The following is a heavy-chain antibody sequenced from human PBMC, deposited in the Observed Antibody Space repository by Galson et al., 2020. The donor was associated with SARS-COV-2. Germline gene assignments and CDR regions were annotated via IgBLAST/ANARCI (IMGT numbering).Heavy chain of an antibody. Sequence: SETLSLTCTVSGGSISSSSYYWGWIRQPPGKGLEWIGSIYYSGSTYYNPSLKSRVTISVDTSKNQFSLKLSSVTAADTAVYYCARNIVRSYYYGMDVWGQGTTVTVSS. D-gene: IGHD2-15*01. V-gene: IGHV4-39*07. J-gene: IGHJ6*02. CDR1: GGSISSSSYY. CDR3: ARNIVRSYYYGMDV. CDR2: IYYSGST.